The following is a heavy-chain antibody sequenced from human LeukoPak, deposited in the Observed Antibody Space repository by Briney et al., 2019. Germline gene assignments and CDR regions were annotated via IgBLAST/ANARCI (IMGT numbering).Heavy chain of an antibody. CDR2: ITWNSGSI. V-gene: IGHV3-9*03. D-gene: IGHD6-13*01. Sequence: SGGSLRLSCAASGFTFDDYAMHWVRQPPGTGLEWVSGITWNSGSIGYAYSVKGRFTISRDNAKNSLYLQMNSPRAEDMALYYCASGSWPRGAFDIWGQGTMVTVSS. J-gene: IGHJ3*02. CDR3: ASGSWPRGAFDI. CDR1: GFTFDDYA.